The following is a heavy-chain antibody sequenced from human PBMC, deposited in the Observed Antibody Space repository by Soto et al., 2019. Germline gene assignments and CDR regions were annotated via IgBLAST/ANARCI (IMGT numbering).Heavy chain of an antibody. Sequence: GASVKVSCKASGYTFTSYAMHWVRQAPGQRLEWMGWINAGNGNTKYSQKFQGRVTMTRDTSTSTVYMELSSLRSEDTAVYYCARDSPDPYGGNPDVWGQGTTVTLSS. CDR1: GYTFTSYA. V-gene: IGHV1-3*01. D-gene: IGHD4-17*01. CDR3: ARDSPDPYGGNPDV. J-gene: IGHJ6*02. CDR2: INAGNGNT.